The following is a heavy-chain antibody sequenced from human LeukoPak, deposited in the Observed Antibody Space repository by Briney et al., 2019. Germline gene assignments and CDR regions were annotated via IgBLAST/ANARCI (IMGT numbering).Heavy chain of an antibody. CDR1: GFTFSDYG. V-gene: IGHV3-30*02. CDR3: AKDKGGARIYFDY. CDR2: IRYDGSNK. D-gene: IGHD1-26*01. J-gene: IGHJ4*02. Sequence: PGGSLRLSCAVSGFTFSDYGMLWVRQAPGKGLEWVALIRYDGSNKYYADSVKGRFNISRDISKNTLYLQMNSLRAVDTALYYCAKDKGGARIYFDYWGQGTLVTVSS.